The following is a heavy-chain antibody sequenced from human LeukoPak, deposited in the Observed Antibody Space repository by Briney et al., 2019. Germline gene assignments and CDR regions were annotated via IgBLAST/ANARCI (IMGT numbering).Heavy chain of an antibody. J-gene: IGHJ4*02. Sequence: PGGSLRLSCVAPGFTFSRYEMRSVRQAPGKGLEWVSHIGDSGTTIYYADSVRGRFTISRDNAKNSLYLQMNRLRVEDTAVYYCARGKPFDYWGQGTLVTVSS. V-gene: IGHV3-48*03. CDR3: ARGKPFDY. CDR2: IGDSGTTI. CDR1: GFTFSRYE.